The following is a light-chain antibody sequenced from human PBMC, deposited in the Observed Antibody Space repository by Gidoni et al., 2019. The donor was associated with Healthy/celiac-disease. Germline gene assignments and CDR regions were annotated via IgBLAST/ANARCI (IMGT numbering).Light chain of an antibody. CDR1: SSNIGSNY. Sequence: QSVLTQPPSASGPPGQRVTIYCSGNSSNIGSNYVYWYQQLPGTAPKLLIYRANQRPSVVPDRFSGSKSGTSASLVISGLRSEDEADYYCAAWDDSLSGVVFGGGTKLTVL. V-gene: IGLV1-47*01. J-gene: IGLJ2*01. CDR2: RAN. CDR3: AAWDDSLSGVV.